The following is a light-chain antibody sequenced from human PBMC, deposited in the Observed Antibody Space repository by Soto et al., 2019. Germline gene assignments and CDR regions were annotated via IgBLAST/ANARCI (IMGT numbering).Light chain of an antibody. J-gene: IGLJ1*01. CDR3: SSYRSSSTLAYV. Sequence: QSALTQPASVSGSPGQSITISCTGTSSDVGDYNYVSWYQQHPGKAPKLMIFEVTNRPSGVSNHFSGSKSGNTASLTISGLQAEDEADYYCSSYRSSSTLAYVFGTGTKLTVL. CDR2: EVT. V-gene: IGLV2-14*01. CDR1: SSDVGDYNY.